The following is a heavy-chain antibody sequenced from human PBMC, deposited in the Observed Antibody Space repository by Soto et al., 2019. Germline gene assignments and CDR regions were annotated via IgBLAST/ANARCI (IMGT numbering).Heavy chain of an antibody. V-gene: IGHV5-10-1*01. D-gene: IGHD3-22*01. CDR3: ASFLINYYDSSGYYSPAFDI. CDR1: RYSFTIYW. CDR2: IDPSYSYT. J-gene: IGHJ3*02. Sequence: GGSLKLSCKGSRYSFTIYWISWVRQRPGKGLGWMGRIDPSYSYTTYSPSFQGHVTISADKSISTAYLQWSSLKASDTAMYYCASFLINYYDSSGYYSPAFDIWGQGTMVTVSS.